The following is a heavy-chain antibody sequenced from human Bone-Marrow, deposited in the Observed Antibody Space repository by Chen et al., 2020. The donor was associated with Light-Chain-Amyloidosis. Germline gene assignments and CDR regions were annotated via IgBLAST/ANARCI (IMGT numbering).Heavy chain of an antibody. J-gene: IGHJ4*02. Sequence: ELHLEQSGPDAKKPGEPLKIPCKGAGYTSPNYWIGWVRQMPGKGLEWMGVIYPDDSDARYSPSFEGQVTISADKSITTAYLQWRSLKASDTAMYYCARRRDGYNFDYWGQGTLVTVSS. CDR1: GYTSPNYW. CDR2: IYPDDSDA. D-gene: IGHD5-12*01. V-gene: IGHV5-51*01. CDR3: ARRRDGYNFDY.